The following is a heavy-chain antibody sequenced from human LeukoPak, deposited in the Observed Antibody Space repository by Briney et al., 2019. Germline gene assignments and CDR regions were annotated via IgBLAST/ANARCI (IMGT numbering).Heavy chain of an antibody. J-gene: IGHJ5*02. Sequence: SETLSLTCTVSGGSISSSSYYWGWIRQPPGKGLEWIGSIYYSGSTYYNPSLKSRVTISVDTSKNQFSLKLSSVTAADTAVYYCASSVVRLNWFDPWGQGTLVTVSS. D-gene: IGHD3-10*01. V-gene: IGHV4-39*01. CDR3: ASSVVRLNWFDP. CDR1: GGSISSSSYY. CDR2: IYYSGST.